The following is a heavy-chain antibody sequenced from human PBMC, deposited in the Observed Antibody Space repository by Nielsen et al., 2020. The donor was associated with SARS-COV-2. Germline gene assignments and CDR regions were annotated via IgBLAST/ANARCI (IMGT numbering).Heavy chain of an antibody. J-gene: IGHJ4*02. V-gene: IGHV3-11*03. CDR1: GFTFSDSY. Sequence: GGSLRLSCAASGFTFSDSYMSWIRLAPGKGLEWISYISASGSYTNYADSLRGRFTISRDNAKNSLYLQMNSLKTEDTAVYYCTSGEYISGHYWGQGTLVTVSS. D-gene: IGHD3-10*01. CDR2: ISASGSYT. CDR3: TSGEYISGHY.